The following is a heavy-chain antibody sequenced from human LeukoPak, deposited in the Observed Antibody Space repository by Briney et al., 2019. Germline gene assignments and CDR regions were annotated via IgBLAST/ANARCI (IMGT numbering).Heavy chain of an antibody. CDR1: GFTFSSYS. V-gene: IGHV3-21*01. D-gene: IGHD3-22*01. J-gene: IGHJ5*02. Sequence: GGSLRLSCAASGFTFSSYSMNWVRQAPGKGLEWVSSISSSSSYIYYADSVKGRFTISRDNAKNSLYLQMNSLRAEDTAVYYCAGYDSSGYYRERRWFDPWGQGTLVTVSS. CDR3: AGYDSSGYYRERRWFDP. CDR2: ISSSSSYI.